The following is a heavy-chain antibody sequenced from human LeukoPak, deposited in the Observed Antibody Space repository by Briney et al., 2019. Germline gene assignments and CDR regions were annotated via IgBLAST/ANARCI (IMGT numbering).Heavy chain of an antibody. CDR1: GFTLSSYS. J-gene: IGHJ4*02. CDR3: AVLSGRH. CDR2: TSSSNSNE. V-gene: IGHV3-21*01. D-gene: IGHD2-8*01. Sequence: PGGSLRLSCAASGFTLSSYSMNWVRQAPGKGLEWVSSTSSSNSNEYYADSVKGRFTISRENAKNSLYLQKNSLRAEETAVYRCAVLSGRHWGQGTLVTVSS.